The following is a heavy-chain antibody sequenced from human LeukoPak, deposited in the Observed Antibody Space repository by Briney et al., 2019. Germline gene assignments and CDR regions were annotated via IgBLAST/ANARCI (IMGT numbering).Heavy chain of an antibody. Sequence: GGSLRLSCAASGFTFRTYVMHWVRQAPGKGLEFVAATNDNGDRTYYADSVKGRFIISRDNSKNTLYLQTGSLRAEDIAVYYCASIDATPIWGQGTLVTVSS. CDR3: ASIDATPI. CDR1: GFTFRTYV. V-gene: IGHV3-64*02. CDR2: TNDNGDRT. J-gene: IGHJ4*02. D-gene: IGHD1-26*01.